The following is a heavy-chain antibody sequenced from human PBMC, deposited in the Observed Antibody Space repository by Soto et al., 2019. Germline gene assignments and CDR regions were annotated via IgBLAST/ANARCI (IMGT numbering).Heavy chain of an antibody. CDR1: GFTFSSYA. J-gene: IGHJ6*03. D-gene: IGHD3-3*01. CDR3: ANPTYESWSGYPAYYYDMDV. CDR2: ISGSGGRT. V-gene: IGHV3-23*01. Sequence: EVQLLESGGGLVQPGGSLRLSCAASGFTFSSYAMSWVRQAPGKGLEWVSAISGSGGRTYYADSVKGRFTIYRDNSKNKLHLQMNSLRAEDTAGYYCANPTYESWSGYPAYYYDMDVWGKGTTDTVSS.